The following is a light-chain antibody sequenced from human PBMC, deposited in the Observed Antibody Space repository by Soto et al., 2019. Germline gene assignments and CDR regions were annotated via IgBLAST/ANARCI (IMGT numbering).Light chain of an antibody. CDR2: DDN. CDR3: ILYAGSNNPA. CDR1: SSDVGGYNY. J-gene: IGLJ2*01. V-gene: IGLV2-8*01. Sequence: QSALTQPPSASGSPGQSVAISCSGTSSDVGGYNYVSWYQQHPGKAPKLMIYDDNKRPSGVPDRFSGSKSGNTASLTVSGLEAEDEAYYYCILYAGSNNPAFGGWTKLTVL.